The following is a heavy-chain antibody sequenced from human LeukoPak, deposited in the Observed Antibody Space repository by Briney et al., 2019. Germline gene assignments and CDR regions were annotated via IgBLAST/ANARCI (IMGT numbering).Heavy chain of an antibody. CDR3: ASVPYSSSWYYFDY. J-gene: IGHJ4*02. D-gene: IGHD6-13*01. CDR1: GGSISSYY. V-gene: IGHV4-59*01. Sequence: PSETLSLTCTVSGGSISSYYWSWIRQPPGKGLEWIGYIYYSGSTNYNPSLKSRVTISADTSKNQFSLKLSSVTAADTAVYYCASVPYSSSWYYFDYWGQGTLVTVSS. CDR2: IYYSGST.